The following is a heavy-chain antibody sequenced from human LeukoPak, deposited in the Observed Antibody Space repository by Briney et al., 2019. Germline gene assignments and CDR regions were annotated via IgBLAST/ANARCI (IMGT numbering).Heavy chain of an antibody. V-gene: IGHV3-7*01. CDR3: AKHKSGSYYNDAFDV. Sequence: PGGSLRLSCAASGFSFRDFWMSWVRQSPGKGLEWVASINQGGSLNYYVDSVKGRFTISRDDAKSSLYVRMDSLRDEDTAVYYCAKHKSGSYYNDAFDVWGPGTMVTVSS. CDR1: GFSFRDFW. J-gene: IGHJ3*01. D-gene: IGHD1-26*01. CDR2: INQGGSLN.